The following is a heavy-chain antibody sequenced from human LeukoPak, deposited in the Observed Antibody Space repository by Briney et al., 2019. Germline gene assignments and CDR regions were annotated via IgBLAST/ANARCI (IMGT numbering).Heavy chain of an antibody. CDR1: GFTFSSYS. V-gene: IGHV3-21*01. CDR2: ISSSSSYI. J-gene: IGHJ5*02. CDR3: AREEIAAAGTRFDP. D-gene: IGHD6-13*01. Sequence: GGSLRLSCAASGFTFSSYSMNWVRRAPGEGLEWVSSISSSSSYIYYADSVKGRFTISRDNAKNSLYLQMNSLRAEDTAVYYCAREEIAAAGTRFDPWGQGTLVTVSS.